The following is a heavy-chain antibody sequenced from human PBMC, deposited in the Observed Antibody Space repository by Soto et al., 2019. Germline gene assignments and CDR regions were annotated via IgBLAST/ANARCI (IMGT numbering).Heavy chain of an antibody. CDR1: GFTFDDYA. D-gene: IGHD6-19*01. V-gene: IGHV3-43D*04. J-gene: IGHJ6*02. CDR2: ISWDGGST. CDR3: AKDCGQWLVGIYSYYYYGMDV. Sequence: PGGSLRLSCAASGFTFDDYAMHWVRQAPGKGLGWVSLISWDGGSTYYADSVKGRFTISRDNSKNSLYLQMNSLRAEDTALYYCAKDCGQWLVGIYSYYYYGMDVWGQGTTVTVSS.